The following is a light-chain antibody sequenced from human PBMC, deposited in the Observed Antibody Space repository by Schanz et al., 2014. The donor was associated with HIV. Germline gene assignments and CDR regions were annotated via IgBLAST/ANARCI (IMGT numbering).Light chain of an antibody. V-gene: IGLV2-14*03. CDR1: SSDVGGYDY. CDR3: TSYTSSTWV. J-gene: IGLJ3*02. CDR2: DVS. Sequence: QSALTQPASVSGSPGQSITISCTGTSSDVGGYDYVSWYQQHPGQAPKLMIYDVSYRPSGISNRFSGSKSGSTASLTISGLQAEDEADYYCTSYTSSTWVFGGGTKLTVL.